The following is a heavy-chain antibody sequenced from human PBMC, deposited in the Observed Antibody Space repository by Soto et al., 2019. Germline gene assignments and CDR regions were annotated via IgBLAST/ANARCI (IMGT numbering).Heavy chain of an antibody. V-gene: IGHV3-33*01. D-gene: IGHD1-26*01. J-gene: IGHJ4*02. CDR2: IWQDGKNY. CDR3: VRDPGRDGPMDY. CDR1: GFTLRNFG. Sequence: QVQVVESGGGVVQLGGSLRLSGAASGFTLRNFGRHWVRQAPGKGLGWGAVIWQDGKNYDYADSPKGRFTISRDNSENTLYLQMDSLRAEDTAVYYCVRDPGRDGPMDYWGQGTLVTVSS.